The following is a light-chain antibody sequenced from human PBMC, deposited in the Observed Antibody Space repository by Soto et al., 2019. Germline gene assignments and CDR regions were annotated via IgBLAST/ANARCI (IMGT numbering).Light chain of an antibody. V-gene: IGKV3-11*01. CDR2: DAS. Sequence: IVVTQSPSTLSLSPGARATLSCRASQSVSSYLAWYQQKPGRAPRLLIYDASNRATGIPARFSGSGSGTDFTLTISSLEPEDFAVYYCQQRSNWPPITFGQGTRLEIK. CDR1: QSVSSY. CDR3: QQRSNWPPIT. J-gene: IGKJ5*01.